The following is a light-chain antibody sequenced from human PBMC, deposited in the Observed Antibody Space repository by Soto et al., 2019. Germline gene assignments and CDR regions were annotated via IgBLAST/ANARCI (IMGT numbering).Light chain of an antibody. V-gene: IGKV3-11*01. CDR3: QQRLNWPLT. CDR1: QNVNTY. Sequence: EIVLTQSPATLSLSPGERATLSCKASQNVNTYIAWYQHKPGQAPRILIYDASTRATALPPRFSGSESGTAFTFTISSLEPEVSGVYYCQQRLNWPLTFGGGTKM. J-gene: IGKJ4*01. CDR2: DAS.